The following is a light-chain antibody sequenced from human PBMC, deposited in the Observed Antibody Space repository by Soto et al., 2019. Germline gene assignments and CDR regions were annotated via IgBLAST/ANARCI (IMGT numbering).Light chain of an antibody. CDR1: SSDVGGYDY. CDR3: SSYTTIGTYVL. V-gene: IGLV2-14*01. CDR2: DVT. Sequence: QSALTQPASVSGSPGQSITISCTGTSSDVGGYDYVSWYQQHPGKAPKLMIYDVTNRPSGVSNRFSGSKSGNTASLTISGLQSEDEADYFCSSYTTIGTYVLFGGGPKLTVL. J-gene: IGLJ2*01.